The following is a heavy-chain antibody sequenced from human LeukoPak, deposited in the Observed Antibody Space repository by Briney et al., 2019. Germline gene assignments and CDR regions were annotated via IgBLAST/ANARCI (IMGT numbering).Heavy chain of an antibody. Sequence: GGSLRLSCTASGFTFGDYAMIWFRQAPGKGLEWVGFIRSQAFGGTAEYAASVIGRFTMSRDDYKNIAYIQMNSLKSEDTAVYYCSRDTLRPGSSYGYRYYFDYWGQGTLVTVSS. CDR1: GFTFGDYA. CDR2: IRSQAFGGTA. V-gene: IGHV3-49*03. J-gene: IGHJ4*02. D-gene: IGHD5-18*01. CDR3: SRDTLRPGSSYGYRYYFDY.